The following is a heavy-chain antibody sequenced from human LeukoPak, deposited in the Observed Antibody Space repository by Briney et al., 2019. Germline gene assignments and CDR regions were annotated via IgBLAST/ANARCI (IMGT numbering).Heavy chain of an antibody. CDR3: ARDRKDYDSSGYYRPIDY. D-gene: IGHD3-22*01. CDR2: INPNSGGT. CDR1: GYTFTGYY. J-gene: IGHJ4*02. V-gene: IGHV1-2*06. Sequence: ASVKVSCKASGYTFTGYYTHWVRQAPGQGLEWMGQINPNSGGTNYAQKFQGRVTMTRDTSISTAYMELSRLRSDDTAVYYCARDRKDYDSSGYYRPIDYWGQGTLVTVSS.